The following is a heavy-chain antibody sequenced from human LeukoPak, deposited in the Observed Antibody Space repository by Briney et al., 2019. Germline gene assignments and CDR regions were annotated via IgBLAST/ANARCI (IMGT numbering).Heavy chain of an antibody. CDR1: GGSFSGYY. Sequence: SETLSPTCAVYGGSFSGYYWSWIRQPAGKGLEWIGRIYTSGSTNYNPSLKSRVTISVDTSKNQFSLKLSSVTAADTAVYYCARDNDWGTFYCSSTSCYTGRRAWSDPWGQGTLVTVSS. CDR3: ARDNDWGTFYCSSTSCYTGRRAWSDP. V-gene: IGHV4-4*07. D-gene: IGHD2-2*02. CDR2: IYTSGST. J-gene: IGHJ5*02.